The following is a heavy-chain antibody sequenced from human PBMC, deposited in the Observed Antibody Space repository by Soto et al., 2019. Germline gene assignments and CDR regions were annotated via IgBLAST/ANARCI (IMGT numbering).Heavy chain of an antibody. CDR3: ARARFQVLYGKPYFDS. D-gene: IGHD2-2*02. V-gene: IGHV4-31*03. CDR1: GGSITTGGSY. CDR2: NYHSGNT. Sequence: QVQLQESGPGLVKPSQTLSLTCTVSGGSITTGGSYWSWICQHPGKGLEWIGNNYHSGNTYYNPSLKSRLTISVDTSKNHFSLMVDSVTAADTAVYYCARARFQVLYGKPYFDSWGQGTLVTVSS. J-gene: IGHJ4*02.